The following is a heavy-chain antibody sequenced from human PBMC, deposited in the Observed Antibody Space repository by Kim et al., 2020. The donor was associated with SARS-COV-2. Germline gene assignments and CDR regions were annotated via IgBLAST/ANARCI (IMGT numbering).Heavy chain of an antibody. J-gene: IGHJ5*02. CDR2: IKQDGSEK. Sequence: GGSLRLSCVASGFTFNNYWMSWVRQAPGKGLEWVANIKQDGSEKYYVDSVRGRFTISRDNAKNSLYLQMNSLRVEDTAVYYCVTSSGVRGGNDLWGQGTLVTVSS. CDR1: GFTFNNYW. V-gene: IGHV3-7*01. CDR3: VTSSGVRGGNDL. D-gene: IGHD3-10*01.